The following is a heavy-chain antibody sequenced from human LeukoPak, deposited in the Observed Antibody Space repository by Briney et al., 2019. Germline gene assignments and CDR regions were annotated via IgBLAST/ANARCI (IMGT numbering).Heavy chain of an antibody. CDR2: ISYDGSNK. D-gene: IGHD4-17*01. CDR1: EFTVSSNY. V-gene: IGHV3-30*03. CDR3: ARVMWPTVTTNYYYYYLDV. J-gene: IGHJ6*03. Sequence: GGSLRLSCAASEFTVSSNYMSWVRQAPGKGLEWVAVISYDGSNKYYADSVKGRFTISRDNSKNTLYLQMNSLRPEDTAVYYCARVMWPTVTTNYYYYYLDVWGKGTTVTVSS.